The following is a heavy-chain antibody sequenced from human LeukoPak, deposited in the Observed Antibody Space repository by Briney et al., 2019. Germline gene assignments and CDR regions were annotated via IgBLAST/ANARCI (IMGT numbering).Heavy chain of an antibody. J-gene: IGHJ4*02. D-gene: IGHD4-11*01. CDR2: IRYDGSNK. CDR1: GFTFSSYS. Sequence: PGGSLRLSCAASGFTFSSYSMNWVRQAPGKGLEWVAFIRYDGSNKYYADSVKGRFTISRDNSKNTLYLQMNSLRAEDTAVYYCAKDNPETTAFDYWGQGTLVTVSS. V-gene: IGHV3-30*02. CDR3: AKDNPETTAFDY.